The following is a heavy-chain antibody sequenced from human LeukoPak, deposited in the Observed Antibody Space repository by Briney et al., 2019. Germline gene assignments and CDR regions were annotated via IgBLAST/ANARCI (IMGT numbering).Heavy chain of an antibody. V-gene: IGHV2-5*02. Sequence: SGPTLVKPTQTLTLTCTFSGFSLSTSGVGVGWIRQPPGKALEWVALIYWDDDKRYSPSLKSRLTITKDTSKNQVVLTMTNMDPVDTAAYYYGRVSYYYDSSGYYPRGLPTYFDYWGQGTLVTVSS. CDR2: IYWDDDK. CDR3: GRVSYYYDSSGYYPRGLPTYFDY. CDR1: GFSLSTSGVG. D-gene: IGHD3-22*01. J-gene: IGHJ4*02.